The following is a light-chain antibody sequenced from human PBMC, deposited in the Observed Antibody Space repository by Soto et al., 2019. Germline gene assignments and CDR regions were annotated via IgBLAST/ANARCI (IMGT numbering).Light chain of an antibody. CDR1: SSDVGDYNY. V-gene: IGLV2-11*01. J-gene: IGLJ3*02. CDR2: DVS. Sequence: QSALTQPRSVSGPPGQSVTISCTGTSSDVGDYNYVSWYQQYPGKAPKLVIYDVSKRPSGVPDRFSGSKSGNTASLTISGLQAEDEADYYCCSFAGSYTFWVFGGGTQLTVL. CDR3: CSFAGSYTFWV.